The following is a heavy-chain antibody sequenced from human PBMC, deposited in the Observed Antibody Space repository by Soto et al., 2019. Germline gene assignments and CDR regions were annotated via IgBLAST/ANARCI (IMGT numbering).Heavy chain of an antibody. CDR1: GYTFTSYD. Sequence: ASVKVSCKASGYTFTSYDINWVRQATGQGLEWMGWMNPNSGNTGYAQKFQGRVTMTRNTSISTAYMELSSLRSEDTAVYYCARGPGIAAASTTNYYYYYGMGVWGQGTTVTVSS. J-gene: IGHJ6*02. D-gene: IGHD6-13*01. V-gene: IGHV1-8*01. CDR2: MNPNSGNT. CDR3: ARGPGIAAASTTNYYYYYGMGV.